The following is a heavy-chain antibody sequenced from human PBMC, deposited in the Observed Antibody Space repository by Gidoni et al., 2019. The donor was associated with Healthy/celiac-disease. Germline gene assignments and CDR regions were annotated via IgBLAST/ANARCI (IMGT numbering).Heavy chain of an antibody. CDR2: IYYSGGT. D-gene: IGHD6-6*01. Sequence: QVQLQESGPGLVKPSETLSLTCTVSGGSISSYYWSWIRQPPGKGLEWTGYIYYSGGTNYNPSLKSRVTISVDTSKNQFSLKLSSVTAADTAVYYCARSARPDTVSPHFDYWGQGTLVTVSS. CDR1: GGSISSYY. CDR3: ARSARPDTVSPHFDY. J-gene: IGHJ4*02. V-gene: IGHV4-59*08.